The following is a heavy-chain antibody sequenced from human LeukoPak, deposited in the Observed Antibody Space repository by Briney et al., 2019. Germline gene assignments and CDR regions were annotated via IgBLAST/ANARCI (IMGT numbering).Heavy chain of an antibody. J-gene: IGHJ5*02. CDR3: ARELRSGSGSYYTYSNWFDP. V-gene: IGHV4-34*01. Sequence: SETLSLTCAVYGGSFSGYYRSWIRQPPGKGLEWIGEINHSGSTNYNPSLKSRVTISVDTSKNQFSLKLSSVTAADTAVYYCARELRSGSGSYYTYSNWFDPWGQGTLVTVSS. CDR1: GGSFSGYY. D-gene: IGHD3-10*01. CDR2: INHSGST.